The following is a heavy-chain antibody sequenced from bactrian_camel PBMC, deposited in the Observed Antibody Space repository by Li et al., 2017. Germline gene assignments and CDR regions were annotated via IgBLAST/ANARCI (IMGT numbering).Heavy chain of an antibody. CDR1: GSIDDDYC. V-gene: IGHV3S1*01. J-gene: IGHJ6*01. Sequence: QLVESGGGSVQAGGSLKLSCVISGSIDDDYCMGWARQSPGDEREGVAALWPGTHWIYYSGSVKGRFTISKDTTKNTLYLQMDGLKPEDTAMYYCAVDKSIGAVAVRATPYFAFRGRGTQVTVS. D-gene: IGHD1*01. CDR2: LWPGTHWI. CDR3: AVDKSIGAVAVRATPYFAF.